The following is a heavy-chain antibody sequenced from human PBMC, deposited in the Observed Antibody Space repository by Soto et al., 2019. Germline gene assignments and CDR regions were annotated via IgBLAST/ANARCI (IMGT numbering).Heavy chain of an antibody. CDR3: ASPLLYDFWRGPPSKYYYYYGMDV. Sequence: SETLSLTCTVSGGSISSSSYYWGWIRQPPGKGLEWIGSIYYSGSTYYNPSLKSRVTISVDTSKNQFSLKLSSVTAADTAVYYCASPLLYDFWRGPPSKYYYYYGMDVWGQGTTVTVSS. CDR2: IYYSGST. CDR1: GGSISSSSYY. D-gene: IGHD3-3*01. V-gene: IGHV4-39*01. J-gene: IGHJ6*02.